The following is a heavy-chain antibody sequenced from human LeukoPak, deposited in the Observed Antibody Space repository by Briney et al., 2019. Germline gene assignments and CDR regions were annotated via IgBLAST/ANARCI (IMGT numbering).Heavy chain of an antibody. D-gene: IGHD3-22*01. V-gene: IGHV4-34*01. J-gene: IGHJ4*02. Sequence: SETLSLTCAVYGGSFSGYYWSWIRQPPGKGLEWIGDINHSGSTNYNPFLKSRVTISLDTSKNQFSLKLSSVTAADTAVYYCARVGDSSGYYLGAFDYWGQGTLVTVSS. CDR2: INHSGST. CDR1: GGSFSGYY. CDR3: ARVGDSSGYYLGAFDY.